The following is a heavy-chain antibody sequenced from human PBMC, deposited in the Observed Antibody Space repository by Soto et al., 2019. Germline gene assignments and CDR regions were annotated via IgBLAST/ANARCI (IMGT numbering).Heavy chain of an antibody. CDR2: ISAYNGDT. V-gene: IGHV1-18*01. CDR1: GYSFTNYD. D-gene: IGHD2-15*01. Sequence: QVQLVQSGAEVKKPGASVKVSCKASGYSFTNYDINWVRQAPGQGLEWMGWISAYNGDTNYAQKLQGRVTMTTDTSTSTAYMELRSLRSDDTAVYYCARSGRPGPVVVVGHTPFDPWGQGTLVTVSS. J-gene: IGHJ5*02. CDR3: ARSGRPGPVVVVGHTPFDP.